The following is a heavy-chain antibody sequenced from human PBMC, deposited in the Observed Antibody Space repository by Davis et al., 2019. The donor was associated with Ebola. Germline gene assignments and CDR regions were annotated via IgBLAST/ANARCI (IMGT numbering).Heavy chain of an antibody. V-gene: IGHV3-30-3*01. CDR3: ARFSGLDY. J-gene: IGHJ4*02. Sequence: GESLKISCAASGFTFSSYAMHWVRQAPGKGLEWVAVISYDGSNKYYADSVKGRFTISRDNSKNTLYLQMNSPRAEDTAVYYCARFSGLDYWGQGTLVTVSS. CDR1: GFTFSSYA. D-gene: IGHD3-22*01. CDR2: ISYDGSNK.